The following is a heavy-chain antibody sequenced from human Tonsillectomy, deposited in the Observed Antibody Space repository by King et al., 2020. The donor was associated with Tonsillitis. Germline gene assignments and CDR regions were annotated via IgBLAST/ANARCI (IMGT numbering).Heavy chain of an antibody. CDR1: GFTFSNYW. D-gene: IGHD3-16*01. Sequence: VQLVESGGGLVQPGGSLRLSCAASGFTFSNYWMSWVRQAPGKGLEWVANIKGDGSEKYVDSVKGRFTISRDNAKNSLYLQMNSLRAEDTAVYYCARDVRYDYVWGSYPNWFDPWGQGTLVTVSS. V-gene: IGHV3-7*03. J-gene: IGHJ5*02. CDR3: ARDVRYDYVWGSYPNWFDP. CDR2: IKGDGSEK.